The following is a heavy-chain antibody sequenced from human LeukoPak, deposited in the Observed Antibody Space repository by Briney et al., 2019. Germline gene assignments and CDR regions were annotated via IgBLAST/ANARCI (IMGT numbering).Heavy chain of an antibody. CDR2: ISSSGSTI. CDR1: GFTFSSYE. V-gene: IGHV3-48*03. CDR3: ARGHYDSSGYHFD. Sequence: GGSLRLSCAASGFTFSSYEMNWVRQAPGKGLEWVSYISSSGSTIYYADSVKGRFTISRDNAKNSLYLQMNSLRAEDTALYYCARGHYDSSGYHFDWGQGTLVTVSS. D-gene: IGHD3-22*01. J-gene: IGHJ4*02.